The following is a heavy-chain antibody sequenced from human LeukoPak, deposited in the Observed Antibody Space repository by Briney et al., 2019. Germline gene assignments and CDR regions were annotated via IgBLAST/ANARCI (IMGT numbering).Heavy chain of an antibody. CDR1: GFTFSDYY. CDR3: ASGSGSYRANAFDI. Sequence: GSLRLSCAASGFTFSDYYMSWIRQAPGKGLEWVSYISSSGSTIYYADSVKGRFTISRDNAKNSLYLQMNSLRAEDTAVYYCASGSGSYRANAFDIWGQGTMVTVSS. V-gene: IGHV3-11*01. D-gene: IGHD3-10*01. J-gene: IGHJ3*02. CDR2: ISSSGSTI.